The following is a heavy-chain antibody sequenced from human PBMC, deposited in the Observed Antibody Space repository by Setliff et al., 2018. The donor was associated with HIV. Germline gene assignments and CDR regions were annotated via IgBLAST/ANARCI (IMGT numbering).Heavy chain of an antibody. CDR2: INPNNGDT. CDR1: GYTFSDHY. J-gene: IGHJ4*02. V-gene: IGHV1-2*02. Sequence: ASVKVSCKSSGYTFSDHYIHWVRQAPGQGLEWMGWINPNNGDTNYEQRFQGRVTMTRDTSITTVYMVLNRLTPGDTAVYYCASPYENNSGPDYWGQGTPVTVSS. D-gene: IGHD7-27*01. CDR3: ASPYENNSGPDY.